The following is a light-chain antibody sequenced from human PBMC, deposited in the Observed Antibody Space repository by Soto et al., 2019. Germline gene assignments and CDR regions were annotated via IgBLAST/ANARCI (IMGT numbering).Light chain of an antibody. Sequence: DIELTQSPSSLSASVGDRVTLSCRASQGVSDYLSWCQQKPGKAPKLLIYGASTLQSGVPSRFSGSASGTEFTLTISSLQPEDFATYFCQQYNAYPLTFGGGTKLEIK. CDR1: QGVSDY. J-gene: IGKJ4*01. CDR2: GAS. V-gene: IGKV1-9*01. CDR3: QQYNAYPLT.